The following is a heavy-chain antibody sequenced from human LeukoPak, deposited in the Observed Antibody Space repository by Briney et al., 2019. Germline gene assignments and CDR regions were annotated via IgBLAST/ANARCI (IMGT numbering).Heavy chain of an antibody. V-gene: IGHV4-34*01. Sequence: SETLSLTCVVYGESFSGYYWSWIRQPPGRGLEWIGEINHSGSTNYNPSLKSRVTISVDTSKNQFSLKVSSVTAADTAVYYCASGYSSGWTNNWGQGTLVTVSS. CDR2: INHSGST. D-gene: IGHD6-19*01. J-gene: IGHJ4*02. CDR1: GESFSGYY. CDR3: ASGYSSGWTNN.